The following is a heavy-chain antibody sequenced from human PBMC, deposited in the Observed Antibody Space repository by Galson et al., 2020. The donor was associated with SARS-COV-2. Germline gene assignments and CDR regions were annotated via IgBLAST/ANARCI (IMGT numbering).Heavy chain of an antibody. CDR3: ASQSEGFDY. V-gene: IGHV4-59*08. Sequence: SQTLSLTCTVSGASIRSYYWNWIRQSPGKGLEWIGYIYHSGTSDYNPSLKSRVTISLDTSKNQFSLRLTSVTAADTAVYYCASQSEGFDYWGQGSRVIVSS. J-gene: IGHJ4*02. CDR1: GASIRSYY. CDR2: IYHSGTS.